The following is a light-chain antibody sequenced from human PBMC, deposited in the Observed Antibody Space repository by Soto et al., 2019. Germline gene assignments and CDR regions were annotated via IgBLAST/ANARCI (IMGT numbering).Light chain of an antibody. V-gene: IGKV1-5*03. CDR1: QSISSW. CDR3: QQYSSYWT. J-gene: IGKJ1*01. CDR2: KAS. Sequence: DIQMTQSPSTLSASVGDRVTITCRASQSISSWLAWYQQKPGKAPNLLIYKASSLESGVPSRFSGSGSGTEFTLTISSLQPDDFATYYCQQYSSYWTFGQGTEV.